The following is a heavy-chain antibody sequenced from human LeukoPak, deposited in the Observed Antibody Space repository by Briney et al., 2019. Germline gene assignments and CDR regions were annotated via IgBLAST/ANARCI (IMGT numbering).Heavy chain of an antibody. V-gene: IGHV3-11*06. CDR3: ARDHRYYGSGSRSRVTRNWFDP. CDR2: ISSSSSYT. J-gene: IGHJ5*02. Sequence: GGSLRLSCAASGFTVSGNYVSWVRQAPGKGLEWVSYISSSSSYTNYADSVKGRFTISRDNAKNSLYLQMNSLRAEDTAVYYCARDHRYYGSGSRSRVTRNWFDPWGQGTLVTVSS. D-gene: IGHD3-10*01. CDR1: GFTVSGNY.